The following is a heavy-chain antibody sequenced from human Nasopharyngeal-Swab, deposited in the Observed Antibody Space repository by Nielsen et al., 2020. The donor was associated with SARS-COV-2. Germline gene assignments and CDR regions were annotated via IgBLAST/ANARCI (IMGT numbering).Heavy chain of an antibody. Sequence: GGSLRLSCAASGFTLSGSAMHWVRQASGKGLEWVGRIRSKANSYATAYAASVKGRFTISRDDSKNTAYLQMNSLKTEDTAVYYCTRRGYNWNYVYYYGMDVWGQGTTVTVSS. V-gene: IGHV3-73*01. CDR3: TRRGYNWNYVYYYGMDV. CDR1: GFTLSGSA. J-gene: IGHJ6*02. D-gene: IGHD1-7*01. CDR2: IRSKANSYAT.